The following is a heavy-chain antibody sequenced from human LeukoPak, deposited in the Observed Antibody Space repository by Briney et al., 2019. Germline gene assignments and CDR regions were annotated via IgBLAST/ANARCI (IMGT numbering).Heavy chain of an antibody. V-gene: IGHV3-53*01. D-gene: IGHD6-13*01. J-gene: IGHJ5*02. CDR1: GFTVSDNY. CDR2: MYSGGDT. CDR3: ARDAPQVPAAGVLAS. Sequence: GGSLRLFCAVSGFTVSDNYMSWVRPAPGKGLAWVAVMYSGGDTYYANSVKGRFTFSRDISKNTLFLQMNGLTTEDTAMYYCARDAPQVPAAGVLASWGQGTLVTVSS.